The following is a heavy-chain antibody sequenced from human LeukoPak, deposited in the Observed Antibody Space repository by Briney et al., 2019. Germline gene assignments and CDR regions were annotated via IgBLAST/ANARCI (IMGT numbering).Heavy chain of an antibody. D-gene: IGHD3-10*01. CDR1: GGSISSYY. Sequence: SETLSLTCTVSGGSISSYYRSWIRQPPGKGLEWIGYIYYSGSTNYNPSLKSRVTISVDTSKNQFSLKLSSVTAADTAVYYCARLASYYYGSGSYSPYFDYWGQGTLVTVSS. CDR3: ARLASYYYGSGSYSPYFDY. J-gene: IGHJ4*02. CDR2: IYYSGST. V-gene: IGHV4-59*08.